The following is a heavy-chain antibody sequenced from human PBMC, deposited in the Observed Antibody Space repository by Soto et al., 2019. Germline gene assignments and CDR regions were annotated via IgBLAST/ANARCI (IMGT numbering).Heavy chain of an antibody. Sequence: ESGGGLVQAGGSQRLSWAASGFSFSSFWMSWVRQAPGKGLEWVAAIKEDGSEKNYVDSVRGRFTISRDNAKNSLYLQMNSLRADDTAVYYCARDVIWGQGSLVTVSS. CDR3: ARDVI. V-gene: IGHV3-7*05. J-gene: IGHJ4*02. CDR2: IKEDGSEK. CDR1: GFSFSSFW.